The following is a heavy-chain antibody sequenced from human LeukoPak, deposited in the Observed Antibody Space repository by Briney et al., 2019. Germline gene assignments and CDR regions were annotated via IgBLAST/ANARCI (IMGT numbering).Heavy chain of an antibody. D-gene: IGHD3-22*01. Sequence: GGSLRLSCAASGFTFSSYAMSWVRQAPGKGLEWVSSISSSSSYIYYADSVKGRFTISRDNAKNSLYLQMNSLRAEDTAVYYCAREGDSSGYYYIFDYWGQGTLVTVSS. CDR3: AREGDSSGYYYIFDY. J-gene: IGHJ4*02. CDR1: GFTFSSYA. V-gene: IGHV3-21*01. CDR2: ISSSSSYI.